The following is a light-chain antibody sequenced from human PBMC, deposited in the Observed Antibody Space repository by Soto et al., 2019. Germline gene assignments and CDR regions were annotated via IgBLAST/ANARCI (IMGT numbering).Light chain of an antibody. CDR2: GVT. V-gene: IGLV2-14*01. CDR3: SSYTSSSTLV. J-gene: IGLJ1*01. Sequence: QSALTQPASVSGSPRQSITISCTGTGSDVGGYNYVSWYQQHPGKAPKLMIYGVTNRPSGVPNRFSGSKSGNTASLTISGLQAEDEADYYCSSYTSSSTLVFGTGTKVTVL. CDR1: GSDVGGYNY.